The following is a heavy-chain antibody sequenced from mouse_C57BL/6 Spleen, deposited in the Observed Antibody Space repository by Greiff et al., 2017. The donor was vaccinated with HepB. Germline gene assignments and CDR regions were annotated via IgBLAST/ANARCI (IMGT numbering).Heavy chain of an antibody. Sequence: VQLKESGGGLVKPGGSLKLSCATSEFTFSSYAMSWVRQTPEKRLEWVATISDGGSYTYYPDNVKGRFTNSRDNAKNNLYLQMSHLKSEDTAMYYCARVRDYDGAWFAYWGQGTLVTVSA. D-gene: IGHD2-4*01. CDR1: EFTFSSYA. CDR3: ARVRDYDGAWFAY. J-gene: IGHJ3*01. V-gene: IGHV5-4*01. CDR2: ISDGGSYT.